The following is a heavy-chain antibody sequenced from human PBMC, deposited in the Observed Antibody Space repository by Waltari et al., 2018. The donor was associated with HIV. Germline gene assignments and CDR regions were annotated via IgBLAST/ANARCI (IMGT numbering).Heavy chain of an antibody. Sequence: QVQLVQSGSELKKPGASVKASCAASGSTLTNDAMHRVRQAPGQGLEWVGWINTKTGNPTYAQGFTGRFVFSLDTSVSTAYLQISSLKAEDTAVYYCARGPGRSLDYWGQGTLVTVSS. V-gene: IGHV7-4-1*02. J-gene: IGHJ4*02. CDR2: INTKTGNP. CDR3: ARGPGRSLDY. CDR1: GSTLTNDA. D-gene: IGHD3-10*01.